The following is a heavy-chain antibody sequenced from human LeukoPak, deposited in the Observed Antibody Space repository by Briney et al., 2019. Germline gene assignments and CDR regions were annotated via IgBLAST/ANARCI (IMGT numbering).Heavy chain of an antibody. J-gene: IGHJ4*02. V-gene: IGHV3-7*05. Sequence: TGGSLRLSCAASGFTFSSYWMSWVRQAPGKGLEWVANIKQDGSDKYYVDSVKGRFTISRDNAKNSLYLQMNSLRAEDTAVYYWARDQRSRGYGYWGEGTLVTVSS. CDR1: GFTFSSYW. CDR2: IKQDGSDK. D-gene: IGHD5-18*01. CDR3: ARDQRSRGYGY.